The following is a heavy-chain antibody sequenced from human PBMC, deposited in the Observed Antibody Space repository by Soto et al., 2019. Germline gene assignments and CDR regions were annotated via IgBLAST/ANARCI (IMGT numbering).Heavy chain of an antibody. V-gene: IGHV4-34*01. CDR2: INHSGST. J-gene: IGHJ4*02. Sequence: SETLSLTCAVYGGSFSGYYWSWIRQPPGKGLEWIGGINHSGSTNYNPSLKSRVTISVDTSKNQFSLKLSSVAAADTAVYYCARGPALSSSYLYYFDYWGQGTPGTAPQ. D-gene: IGHD6-13*01. CDR3: ARGPALSSSYLYYFDY. CDR1: GGSFSGYY.